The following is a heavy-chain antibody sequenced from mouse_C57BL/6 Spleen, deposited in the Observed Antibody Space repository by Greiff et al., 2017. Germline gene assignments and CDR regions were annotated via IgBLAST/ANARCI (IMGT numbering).Heavy chain of an antibody. CDR1: GFTLSSYA. Sequence: EVMLVESGGGLVKPGGSLTLSCAASGFTLSSYAMSWVRQTPEKRLEWVATISDGGSYTYYPANVKGRFTNASDNAKINLYLNMRHMNSADTAMCYCARDNGYYYFDYWGQGTTLTVSS. CDR3: ARDNGYYYFDY. D-gene: IGHD2-3*01. V-gene: IGHV5-4*01. J-gene: IGHJ2*01. CDR2: ISDGGSYT.